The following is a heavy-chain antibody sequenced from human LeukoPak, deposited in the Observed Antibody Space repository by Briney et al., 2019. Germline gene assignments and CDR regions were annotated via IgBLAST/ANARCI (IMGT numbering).Heavy chain of an antibody. Sequence: ASVKVSCKASGYTFTGYYMHWVRQAPGQGLEWMGWINPNSGGTNYAQKFQGGVTMTRDTSISTAYMELSRLRSDDTAVYYCASVRGYDYYFDYWGQGTLVTVSS. CDR2: INPNSGGT. CDR3: ASVRGYDYYFDY. V-gene: IGHV1-2*02. J-gene: IGHJ4*02. D-gene: IGHD5-12*01. CDR1: GYTFTGYY.